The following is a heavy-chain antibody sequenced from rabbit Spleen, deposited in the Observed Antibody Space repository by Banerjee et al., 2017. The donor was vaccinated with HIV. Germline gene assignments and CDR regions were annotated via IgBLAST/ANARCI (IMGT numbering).Heavy chain of an antibody. CDR3: ARDTSSSFSSYGMDL. CDR1: GFSFSRSYD. D-gene: IGHD1-1*01. CDR2: IYAGSSGST. Sequence: QEQLVESGGGLVKPGASLTLTCTASGFSFSRSYDMCWVRQAPGKGLEWIACIYAGSSGSTYSAIWAKGRFTISKTSSTTVTLQMTSLTAADTATYFCARDTSSSFSSYGMDLWGQGTLVTVS. J-gene: IGHJ6*01. V-gene: IGHV1S45*01.